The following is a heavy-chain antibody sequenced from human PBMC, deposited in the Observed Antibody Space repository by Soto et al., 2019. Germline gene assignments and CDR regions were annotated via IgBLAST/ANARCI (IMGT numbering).Heavy chain of an antibody. Sequence: QVQLVQSGPEVKKPGTSVKVSCKASGGTFSSRAISWVRQAPGQGLEWMGGIIPVFGRVNYAENFQDRVTVTADESTCPVYMELSSLSSEDTALDYCGNSRGGTVLGYHCMDIWGQGTTVSVSS. J-gene: IGHJ6*02. V-gene: IGHV1-69*01. CDR1: GGTFSSRA. CDR3: GNSRGGTVLGYHCMDI. D-gene: IGHD3-16*01. CDR2: IIPVFGRV.